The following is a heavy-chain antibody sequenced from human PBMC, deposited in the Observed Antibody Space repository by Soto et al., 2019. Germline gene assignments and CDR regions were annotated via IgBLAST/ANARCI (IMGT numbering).Heavy chain of an antibody. D-gene: IGHD3-3*01. CDR3: ARTRLVGVVGPQMGYHFDL. CDR2: VSYTGST. J-gene: IGHJ4*02. CDR1: VGSIISYY. Sequence: QVQLQESGPGLVRPSETLSLTCNVSVGSIISYYWSWIRQPPGKGLEWVGYVSYTGSTTYNPSLKCRVTISVDTSMNQFSLRLSFVTAADTALYYCARTRLVGVVGPQMGYHFDLWGQGSLVPASS. V-gene: IGHV4-59*01.